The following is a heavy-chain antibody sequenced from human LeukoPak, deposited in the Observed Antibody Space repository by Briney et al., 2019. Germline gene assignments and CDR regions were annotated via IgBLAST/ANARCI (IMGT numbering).Heavy chain of an antibody. D-gene: IGHD3-10*01. CDR2: ISSSSSYI. CDR1: GFTFSSYS. Sequence: PGGSLRLSCAASGFTFSSYSMNWVRQAPGKGLEWVSSISSSSSYIYYADSVKGRFTISRDNAKNSLYLQMNSLRAEDTAVYYCARDRASMVRGEYYYYGMDVWGQGTTVTVSS. CDR3: ARDRASMVRGEYYYYGMDV. V-gene: IGHV3-21*01. J-gene: IGHJ6*02.